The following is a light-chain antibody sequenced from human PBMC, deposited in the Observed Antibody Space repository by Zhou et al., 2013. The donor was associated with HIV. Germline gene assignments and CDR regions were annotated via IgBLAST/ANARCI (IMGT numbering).Light chain of an antibody. CDR3: QQYYSPPVA. Sequence: DIVMTQSPDSLAVSLGERATINCKSSQSLLYSSNNKDYLAWYQQKPGQPPKLLIYWASIRESGVPDRFSGSGSGTDFTLTISSLQAEDVAVYYCQQYYSPPVAFGHGTKVEVK. CDR2: WAS. V-gene: IGKV4-1*01. J-gene: IGKJ1*01. CDR1: QSLLYSSNNKDY.